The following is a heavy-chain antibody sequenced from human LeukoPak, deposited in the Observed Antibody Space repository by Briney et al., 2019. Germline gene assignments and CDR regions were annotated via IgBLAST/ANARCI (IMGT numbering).Heavy chain of an antibody. D-gene: IGHD3-22*01. CDR3: AKDGGLHYYDKISLTWYFDL. Sequence: GGSLRLSCAASGFTFSSYGMSWVRQAPGKGLEWVSAISGSGGSTYYADSVKGRFTISRDNSKNTLYLQMNSLRAEDTAVYYCAKDGGLHYYDKISLTWYFDLWGRGTLVTVSS. V-gene: IGHV3-23*01. CDR2: ISGSGGST. J-gene: IGHJ2*01. CDR1: GFTFSSYG.